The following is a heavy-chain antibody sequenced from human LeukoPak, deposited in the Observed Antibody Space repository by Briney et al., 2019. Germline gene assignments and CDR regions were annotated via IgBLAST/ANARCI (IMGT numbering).Heavy chain of an antibody. V-gene: IGHV3-21*01. D-gene: IGHD3-9*01. CDR2: ISSSSSYI. CDR1: GFTFSSYS. Sequence: GGSLRLSCAASGFTFSSYSMNWVRQAPGKGLEWVSSISSSSSYIYYADSVKGRFTISRDNAKNSLYLQMNSLRAEDTAVYYCARGRGDILTSYWGQGTLVTVSS. CDR3: ARGRGDILTSY. J-gene: IGHJ4*02.